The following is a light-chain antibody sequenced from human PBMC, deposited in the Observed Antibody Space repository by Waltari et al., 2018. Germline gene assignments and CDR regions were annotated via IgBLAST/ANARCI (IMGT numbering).Light chain of an antibody. CDR2: ERN. CDR1: DVAYFNL. V-gene: IGLV2-23*01. Sequence: QSALTQPASVSGSYGQSITISCGDVAYFNLVSWYQQQPGKAPKVIIYERNKRPSVLSVRFSRSKSGTPAFLTISGLHAAEQADYYCCSYAGGTSWVFGGGTKLTVL. J-gene: IGLJ3*02. CDR3: CSYAGGTSWV.